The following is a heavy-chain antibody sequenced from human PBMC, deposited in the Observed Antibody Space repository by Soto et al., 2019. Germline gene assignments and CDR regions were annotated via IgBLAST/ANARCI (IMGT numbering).Heavy chain of an antibody. D-gene: IGHD6-13*01. CDR1: GYSISSSNW. V-gene: IGHV4-28*01. Sequence: SETLSLTCAVSGYSISSSNWWGWIRQPPGKGLEWIGYIYYSGSTYYNPSLKSRFTISVDRSKNQFTLQLTSVTAEDTAVYYCATSYGNAWYTYWGQGTQVTVSS. CDR2: IYYSGST. CDR3: ATSYGNAWYTY. J-gene: IGHJ4*02.